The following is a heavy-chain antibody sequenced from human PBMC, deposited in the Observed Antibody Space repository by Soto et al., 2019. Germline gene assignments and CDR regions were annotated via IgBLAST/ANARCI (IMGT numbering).Heavy chain of an antibody. CDR3: ARDAAMGDYYNYGLDV. D-gene: IGHD5-18*01. CDR1: GYTFTGYY. J-gene: IGHJ6*02. V-gene: IGHV1-2*04. CDR2: INPSSGGA. Sequence: GASVKVSCKASGYTFTGYYLHWVRQAPGQGLEWMGWINPSSGGANIAQKFQGWVTMTRDTSIDTAYMELTRLRSDDTAVYYCARDAAMGDYYNYGLDVWGPRTPITVSS.